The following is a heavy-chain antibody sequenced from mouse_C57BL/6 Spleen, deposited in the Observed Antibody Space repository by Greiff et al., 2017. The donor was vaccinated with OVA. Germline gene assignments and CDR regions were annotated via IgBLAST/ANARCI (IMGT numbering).Heavy chain of an antibody. V-gene: IGHV1-52*01. CDR1: GYTFTSYW. Sequence: VQLQQPGAELVRPGSSVKLSCKASGYTFTSYWMHWVKQRPIQGLEWIGNIDPSDSETHYNQKFKDKATLTVDKSSSTAYMQLSSLTSEDSAVYYCARSGTRPPYYFDYWGQGTTLTVSS. CDR3: ARSGTRPPYYFDY. J-gene: IGHJ2*01. CDR2: IDPSDSET. D-gene: IGHD3-1*01.